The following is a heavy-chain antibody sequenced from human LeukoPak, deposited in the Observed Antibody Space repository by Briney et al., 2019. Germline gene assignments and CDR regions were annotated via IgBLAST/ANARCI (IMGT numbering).Heavy chain of an antibody. CDR1: GYTFTSYD. Sequence: ASVKVSCKASGYTFTSYDINWVRQATGQGLEWMGWMNPNSGNTGYAQKFQGRVTMTRNTSISTAYMELSSLRSEDTAVYYCARAGYGGQNRDYYYYYMDVWGKGTTVTISS. CDR2: MNPNSGNT. D-gene: IGHD4-23*01. J-gene: IGHJ6*03. CDR3: ARAGYGGQNRDYYYYYMDV. V-gene: IGHV1-8*01.